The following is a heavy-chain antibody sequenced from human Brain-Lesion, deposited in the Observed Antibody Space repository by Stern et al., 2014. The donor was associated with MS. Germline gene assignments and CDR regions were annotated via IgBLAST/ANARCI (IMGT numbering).Heavy chain of an antibody. J-gene: IGHJ4*02. D-gene: IGHD5-18*01. CDR2: MYSRGGK. Sequence: VQLGQSGGGLIQPGGSLRLSCAASGFSVSTNFMSWVRQAPGKGLEWVSLMYSRGGKKYADSVKGRFTISRDSSKNTLYLQMSDLKAEDTAVYYCARKTDTAVGGDYWGPGTLVTVSS. CDR1: GFSVSTNF. CDR3: ARKTDTAVGGDY. V-gene: IGHV3-53*01.